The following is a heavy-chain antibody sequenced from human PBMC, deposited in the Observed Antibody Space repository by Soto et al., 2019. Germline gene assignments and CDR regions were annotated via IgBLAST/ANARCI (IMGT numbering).Heavy chain of an antibody. Sequence: EVQLLESGGGLVQPGGSLRLSCAASGFTFSSYLMHWVRQAPEKGLVWVARINSDGSGASYADSVKGRFTISRDNAKNTLYLHMSTLRADDTALYYCARETNAVVSCDSWGQGTLVTVSS. CDR2: INSDGSGA. CDR1: GFTFSSYL. CDR3: ARETNAVVSCDS. V-gene: IGHV3-74*01. J-gene: IGHJ4*02.